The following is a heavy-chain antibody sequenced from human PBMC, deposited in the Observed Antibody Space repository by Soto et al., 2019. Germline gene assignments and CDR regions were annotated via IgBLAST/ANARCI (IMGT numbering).Heavy chain of an antibody. CDR3: ARLQRYYYGMDV. J-gene: IGHJ6*02. CDR1: GYTFTSYW. CDR2: IDPSDSYI. V-gene: IGHV5-10-1*01. Sequence: GESLKISCKGSGYTFTSYWISWVRQMPGKGLEWMGRIDPSDSYINYSPSFQGHVTISADKSISTAYLQWSSLKASDSAMYYCARLQRYYYGMDVWGQGTTVTVSS. D-gene: IGHD3-9*01.